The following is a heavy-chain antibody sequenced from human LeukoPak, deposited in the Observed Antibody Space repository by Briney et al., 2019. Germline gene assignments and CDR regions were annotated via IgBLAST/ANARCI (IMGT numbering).Heavy chain of an antibody. CDR1: GGSISSYY. CDR3: ARASFRAGLITQSYYYMDV. D-gene: IGHD1-20*01. J-gene: IGHJ6*03. Sequence: SETLSLTCTVSGGSISSYYWSWIRQPPGKGLEYIGSIYYSGRTYYNPSLKSRVSISIDTSKNQFSLKLNSVTAADTAVYYCARASFRAGLITQSYYYMDVWGKGTTVTVSS. CDR2: IYYSGRT. V-gene: IGHV4-59*01.